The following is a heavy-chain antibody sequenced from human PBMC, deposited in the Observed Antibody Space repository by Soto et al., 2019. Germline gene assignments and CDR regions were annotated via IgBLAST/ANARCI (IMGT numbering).Heavy chain of an antibody. D-gene: IGHD2-8*01. V-gene: IGHV4-59*01. CDR3: ARIHCTNGVCYIDY. CDR2: IYYSGST. J-gene: IGHJ4*02. Sequence: PSETLSLTCTVSGGSISSYYWSWIRQPPGKGLEWIGYIYYSGSTNYNPSLKSRVTISVDTSKNQFSLKLSSVTAADTAVYYCARIHCTNGVCYIDYWGQGTLVTV. CDR1: GGSISSYY.